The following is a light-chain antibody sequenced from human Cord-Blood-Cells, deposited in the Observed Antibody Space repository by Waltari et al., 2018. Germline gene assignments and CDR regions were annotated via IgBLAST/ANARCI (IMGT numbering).Light chain of an antibody. V-gene: IGKV4-1*01. J-gene: IGKJ4*01. Sequence: DIVMTQSPDSLAVSMGERPTIHSKSSQSVLYSSNNKNYLAWYQQKPGQPPKLLIYWASTRESGVPDRFSGSGSVTDFTLTISSLQAEDVAVYYCQQYYSTPLTFGGGTKVEIK. CDR3: QQYYSTPLT. CDR2: WAS. CDR1: QSVLYSSNNKNY.